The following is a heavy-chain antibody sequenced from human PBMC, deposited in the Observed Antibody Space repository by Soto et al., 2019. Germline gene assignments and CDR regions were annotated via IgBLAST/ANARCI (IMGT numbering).Heavy chain of an antibody. CDR1: GXTLSTHS. CDR3: AHGPTIFGVVISYNYYYGLDV. V-gene: IGHV3-23*01. J-gene: IGHJ6*02. D-gene: IGHD3-3*01. CDR2: ISGSGGNT. Sequence: GSLRLSCAASGXTLSTHSMGWVRQAPGKGLELVSNISGSGGNTYYADSVNCLFTISRDNSNNTLYLQMNSLRTYDTALYYCAHGPTIFGVVISYNYYYGLDVWGQGTTGTVSS.